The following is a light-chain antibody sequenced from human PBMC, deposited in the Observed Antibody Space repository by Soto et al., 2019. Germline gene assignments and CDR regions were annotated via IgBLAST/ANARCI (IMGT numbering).Light chain of an antibody. J-gene: IGKJ1*01. CDR2: SAN. V-gene: IGKV1-17*03. CDR3: LQHKSYPRT. Sequence: IRMTQSPSSFSASTGDRVTITCRASQDISNFLVWFQQRPGKVPKRLMYSANRLESGVPSRFSGSGSGTEFTLTISSLQPEDFATYYCLQHKSYPRTFGQGTKVDI. CDR1: QDISNF.